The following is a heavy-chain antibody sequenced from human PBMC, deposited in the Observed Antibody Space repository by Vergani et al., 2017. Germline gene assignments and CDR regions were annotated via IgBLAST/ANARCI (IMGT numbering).Heavy chain of an antibody. V-gene: IGHV3-30*03. CDR2: ISYDGSNK. Sequence: QVQLVESGGGVVQPGRSLRLSCAASGFTFSSYGMHWVRQAPGQGLEWVAVISYDGSNKYYADSVEGRFTISRDNSKNTLYLQMNSLRAEDTAVYYCAGELLSWFDPWGQGTLVTVSS. J-gene: IGHJ5*02. CDR3: AGELLSWFDP. CDR1: GFTFSSYG. D-gene: IGHD2/OR15-2a*01.